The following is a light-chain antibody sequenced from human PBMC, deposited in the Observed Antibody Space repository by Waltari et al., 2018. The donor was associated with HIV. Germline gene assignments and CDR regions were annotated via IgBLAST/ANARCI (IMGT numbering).Light chain of an antibody. CDR3: QQYNDFPLT. V-gene: IGKV3-15*01. J-gene: IGKJ4*01. Sequence: EIVMTQSPATMSVSPGERAPISCRASQSISNNLAWYQQNPGQAPRLLIYGASTKDTAIPARFSGSGSGTEFTLTISSLQSEDFAVDYCQQYNDFPLTFGGGTKVEIK. CDR2: GAS. CDR1: QSISNN.